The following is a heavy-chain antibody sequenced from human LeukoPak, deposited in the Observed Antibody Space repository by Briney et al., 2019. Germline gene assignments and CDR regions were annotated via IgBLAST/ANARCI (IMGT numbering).Heavy chain of an antibody. CDR2: IWDDGNKK. D-gene: IGHD2-15*01. J-gene: IGHJ4*02. CDR3: ARVSSGGSGGSCYKPYDN. CDR1: GFSFSSHG. Sequence: GGSLRLSCAASGFSFSSHGMHWVRQAPGQRLEWVAVIWDDGNKKRYANSVNGRFTISRDNSKNMLYLQMNGLTAEDTAMYYCARVSSGGSGGSCYKPYDNWGQGSLVTVSS. V-gene: IGHV3-33*01.